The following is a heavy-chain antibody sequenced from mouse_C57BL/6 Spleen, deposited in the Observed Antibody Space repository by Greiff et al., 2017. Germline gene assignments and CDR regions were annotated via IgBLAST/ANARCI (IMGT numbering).Heavy chain of an antibody. Sequence: VQLQQPGAELVRPGTSVKLSCKASGYTFTSYWMHWVKQRPGQGLEWIGVIDPSDSYTNYNQKFQSKATLTVDTSSSTAYMQLSSLTSEDSAVYYCARSGDGHWYFDVWGTGTTVTVSS. J-gene: IGHJ1*03. CDR2: IDPSDSYT. CDR1: GYTFTSYW. D-gene: IGHD1-1*01. V-gene: IGHV1-59*01. CDR3: ARSGDGHWYFDV.